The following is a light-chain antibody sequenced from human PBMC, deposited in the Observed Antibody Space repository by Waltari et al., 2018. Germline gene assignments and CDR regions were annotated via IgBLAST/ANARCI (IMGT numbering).Light chain of an antibody. CDR2: GVS. CDR1: QSVKSRY. Sequence: EIVLTQSPGTLSLSPGERATLSCRASQSVKSRYLAWYQKKPGQAPRLLIYGVSSRASDIPDRFSGSGSGTDFTLTISRLEPEDFAVYYCQNYGPSPWTFGQGTKVEIK. V-gene: IGKV3-20*01. J-gene: IGKJ1*01. CDR3: QNYGPSPWT.